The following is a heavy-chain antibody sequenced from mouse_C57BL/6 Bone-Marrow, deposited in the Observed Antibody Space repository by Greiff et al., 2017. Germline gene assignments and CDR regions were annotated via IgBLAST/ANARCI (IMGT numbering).Heavy chain of an antibody. D-gene: IGHD2-2*01. CDR3: AIMVTTVYYAMDY. CDR1: GFTFSSYA. CDR2: ISDGGSYT. V-gene: IGHV5-4*01. Sequence: EVQVVESGGGLVKPGGSLKLSCAASGFTFSSYAMSWVRQTPEKRLEWVATISDGGSYTYYPDNVKGRFTISRDNAKNNLYLQMSHLKSEDTAMYYCAIMVTTVYYAMDYWGQGTSVTVSS. J-gene: IGHJ4*01.